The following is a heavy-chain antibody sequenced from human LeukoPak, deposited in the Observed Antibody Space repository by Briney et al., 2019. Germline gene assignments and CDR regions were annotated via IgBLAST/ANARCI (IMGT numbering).Heavy chain of an antibody. CDR1: GGTFSSYA. CDR2: IIPIFGTA. CDR3: ARAGIAAAGTLDY. V-gene: IGHV1-69*13. Sequence: GASVKLSCKASGGTFSSYAISWVRQAPGQGLEWMGGIIPIFGTANYAQKFQGRVTITADESTSTAYMELSSLRSEDTAVYYCARAGIAAAGTLDYWGQGTLVTVSS. D-gene: IGHD6-13*01. J-gene: IGHJ4*02.